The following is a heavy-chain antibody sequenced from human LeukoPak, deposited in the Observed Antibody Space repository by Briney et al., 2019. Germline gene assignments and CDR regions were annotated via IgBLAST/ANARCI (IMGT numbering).Heavy chain of an antibody. CDR2: ISGSGGST. D-gene: IGHD6-13*01. V-gene: IGHV3-23*01. Sequence: GGSLRLSCAASGFTFSSYAMSWVRQAPGKGLEWVSAISGSGGSTYYADSVKGRFTISRDNSKNTLYLQMNSLRAEDTAVYYCAKDRFTSSSWSGGVSYYYYGMDVWGQGTTVTVSS. CDR1: GFTFSSYA. CDR3: AKDRFTSSSWSGGVSYYYYGMDV. J-gene: IGHJ6*02.